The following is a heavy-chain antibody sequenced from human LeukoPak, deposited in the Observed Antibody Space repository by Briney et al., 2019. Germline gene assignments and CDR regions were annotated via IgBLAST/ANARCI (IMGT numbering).Heavy chain of an antibody. CDR2: TYYRSKWYN. CDR1: GDSVSSNSAA. V-gene: IGHV6-1*01. D-gene: IGHD6-13*01. J-gene: IGHJ6*02. Sequence: SQTLSLTCAISGDSVSSNSAARNWIRQSPSRGLEWLGRTYYRSKWYNDYAVSVKSRITINPDTSKNQFSLQLNSVTPEDTAVYYCARGGVIAAAGTRYYGMDVWGQGTTVTVSS. CDR3: ARGGVIAAAGTRYYGMDV.